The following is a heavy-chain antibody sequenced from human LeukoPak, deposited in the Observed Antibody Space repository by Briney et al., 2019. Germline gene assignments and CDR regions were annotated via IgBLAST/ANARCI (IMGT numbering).Heavy chain of an antibody. CDR2: ISAYNGNT. J-gene: IGHJ6*03. D-gene: IGHD1-26*01. CDR1: GYTFTSYG. CDR3: ARLGSGSYYYYYYYMDV. Sequence: ASVKVSCKASGYTFTSYGISWVRQAPGQGLEWMGWISAYNGNTNYAQKLQGRVTMTTDTSTSTAYMELRSLRSDDTAVYYCARLGSGSYYYYYYYMDVWGKGTTVTVSS. V-gene: IGHV1-18*01.